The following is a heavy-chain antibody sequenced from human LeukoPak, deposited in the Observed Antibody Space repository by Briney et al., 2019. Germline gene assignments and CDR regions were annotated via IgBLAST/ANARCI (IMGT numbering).Heavy chain of an antibody. J-gene: IGHJ4*02. CDR2: ISSTSSTI. CDR3: AREWDS. V-gene: IGHV3-48*01. Sequence: GGSLRLSCAASGFSFSDYGMNWVRQAPGKGPEWVSHISSTSSTIQYGDSVKGRFTISRDNAKNSLYLQMNSLRAEDTAVYYCAREWDSWGQGTLVTVSS. CDR1: GFSFSDYG.